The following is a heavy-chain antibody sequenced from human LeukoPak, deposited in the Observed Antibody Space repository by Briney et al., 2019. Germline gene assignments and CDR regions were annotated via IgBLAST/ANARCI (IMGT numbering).Heavy chain of an antibody. J-gene: IGHJ4*02. D-gene: IGHD4-23*01. CDR1: GDTFTSYG. Sequence: ASVKVSCKASGDTFTSYGISWVRQAPGQGLEWMGWISAYNGNTNYAQNLQGGVTMTTDTSTSTAYMELRSLRSDDTAVYYCARGGFRGNTMYYFDYWGQGTLVTVSS. V-gene: IGHV1-18*01. CDR2: ISAYNGNT. CDR3: ARGGFRGNTMYYFDY.